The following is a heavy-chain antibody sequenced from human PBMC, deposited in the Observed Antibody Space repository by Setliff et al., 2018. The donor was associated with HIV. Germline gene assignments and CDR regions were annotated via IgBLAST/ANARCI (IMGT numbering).Heavy chain of an antibody. CDR2: IQGDGSRT. D-gene: IGHD2-21*02. CDR1: GFTFRRFS. Sequence: GGSLRLSCAASGFTFRRFSMHWVRQAPGKALEWVSLIQGDGSRTYYADSVKGRFTISRDNRKDSLYLQMNSLTDEDTAWYYCAKELDCGGDCFAYFDSWGQGTLVTVSS. CDR3: AKELDCGGDCFAYFDS. J-gene: IGHJ4*02. V-gene: IGHV3-43D*04.